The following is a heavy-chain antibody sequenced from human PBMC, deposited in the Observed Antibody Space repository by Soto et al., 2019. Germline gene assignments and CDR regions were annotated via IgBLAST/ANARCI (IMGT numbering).Heavy chain of an antibody. Sequence: QVQLQESGPGLVKPSQTLSLTCTVSGGSISSGGYYWSWIRQHPGKGLEWIGYIYYSGSTYYNPSLTSRVTISVDTSKNQFSLKLSSVTAADTAVYYCARAPSRGLRFLEWLSPGWFDPWGQGTLVTVSS. CDR1: GGSISSGGYY. CDR2: IYYSGST. CDR3: ARAPSRGLRFLEWLSPGWFDP. V-gene: IGHV4-31*03. J-gene: IGHJ5*02. D-gene: IGHD3-3*01.